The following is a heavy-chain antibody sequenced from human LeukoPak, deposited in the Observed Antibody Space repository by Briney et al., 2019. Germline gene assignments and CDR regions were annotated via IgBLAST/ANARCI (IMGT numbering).Heavy chain of an antibody. CDR3: TRDSYEDYYFDY. D-gene: IGHD5-12*01. CDR2: VNPKSGVT. Sequence: ASVKVSCKASGYTFTDYYLHWVRQAPGQGLEYMGWVNPKSGVTEYAQKFQGRVTMTRDTSINTAYMELGRLRSDDTAVYYCTRDSYEDYYFDYWGQATLVTVSS. CDR1: GYTFTDYY. V-gene: IGHV1-2*02. J-gene: IGHJ4*02.